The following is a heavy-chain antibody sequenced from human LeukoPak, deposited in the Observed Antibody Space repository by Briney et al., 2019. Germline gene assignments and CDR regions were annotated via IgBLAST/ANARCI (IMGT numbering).Heavy chain of an antibody. Sequence: PGGSLRLSCAASGFTFSTNPMSWVRQAPGKGLEWVSAISPDNTYYADSVKGRLTFSRDDSKNTVYLQMNSPRAEDTARYYCVKEHVDRAFTRSFEIWGQGTVVTVSS. CDR1: GFTFSTNP. CDR2: ISPDNT. V-gene: IGHV3-23*01. D-gene: IGHD3-10*01. J-gene: IGHJ3*02. CDR3: VKEHVDRAFTRSFEI.